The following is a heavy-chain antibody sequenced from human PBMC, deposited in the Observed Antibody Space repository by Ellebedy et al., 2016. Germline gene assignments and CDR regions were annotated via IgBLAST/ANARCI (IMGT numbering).Heavy chain of an antibody. CDR1: GFTVSSSY. CDR3: ANSGYSYAWGY. D-gene: IGHD5-18*01. V-gene: IGHV3-53*01. CDR2: LTPDAGT. J-gene: IGHJ4*02. Sequence: GGSLRLSCAASGFTVSSSYISWFRQAPGKGLEWVSILTPDAGTAYFYSVKGRFTLSRDNSKNTVYLQVNSLTAEDTAVYFCANSGYSYAWGYWGQGTLVTVSS.